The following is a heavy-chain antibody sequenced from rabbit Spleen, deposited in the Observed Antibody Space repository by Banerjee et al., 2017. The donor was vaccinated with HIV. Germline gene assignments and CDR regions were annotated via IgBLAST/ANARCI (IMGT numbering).Heavy chain of an antibody. CDR2: INTATGKP. J-gene: IGHJ3*01. CDR3: ARDLAGAIGWNFYL. CDR1: GFDFSDRDV. Sequence: QEQLVESGGGLIQPGGSLKLSCKASGFDFSDRDVMCWVRQAPGKGLEWIACINTATGKPVYATWAKGRFTISTTSSTTVTLQMTSLTAADTATYFCARDLAGAIGWNFYLWGQGTLVTVS. D-gene: IGHD4-1*01. V-gene: IGHV1S45*01.